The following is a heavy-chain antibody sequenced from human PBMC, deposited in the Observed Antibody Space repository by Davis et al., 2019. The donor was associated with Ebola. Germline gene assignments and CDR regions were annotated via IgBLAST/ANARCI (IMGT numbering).Heavy chain of an antibody. J-gene: IGHJ6*03. CDR1: GFTFSSYA. CDR2: ISGSGGST. D-gene: IGHD2-2*01. Sequence: PGGSLRLSCAASGFTFSSYAMSWVRQAPGKGLEWVSAISGSGGSTYYADSVKGRFTISRDNSKNTLYLQMNSLRAEDTAVYYCAKGANIVVVPAAMHYMDVWGKGTTVTVSS. CDR3: AKGANIVVVPAAMHYMDV. V-gene: IGHV3-23*01.